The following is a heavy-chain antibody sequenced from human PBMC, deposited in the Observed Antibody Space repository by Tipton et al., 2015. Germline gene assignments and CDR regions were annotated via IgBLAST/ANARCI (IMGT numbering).Heavy chain of an antibody. J-gene: IGHJ4*02. CDR3: ARGVELRDTTGYYRYFFDY. D-gene: IGHD3-22*01. CDR2: IHYSGAA. Sequence: TLSLTCDVSGYSISSGYYWGWIRQPPGKGLEWVGYIHYSGAAHYNPSLKSLVTISVDVSKNQFSLKLTSLTAADTAVYYCARGVELRDTTGYYRYFFDYWGQGTLVTVSS. V-gene: IGHV4-31*01. CDR1: GYSISSGYY.